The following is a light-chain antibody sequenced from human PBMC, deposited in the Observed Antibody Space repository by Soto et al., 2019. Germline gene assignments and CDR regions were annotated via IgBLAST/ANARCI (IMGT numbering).Light chain of an antibody. CDR1: QSVSSN. J-gene: IGKJ1*01. CDR2: YAS. CDR3: QQYNNWPRT. V-gene: IGKV3-15*01. Sequence: EIVMTQSPATLTTSPGERATVSCRASQSVSSNLAWYQQKPGQVPRLLIYYASTRATGIPARFSGSGSGTEFTLTISRLESEDFTVYYCQQYNNWPRTFGQGTKVEIK.